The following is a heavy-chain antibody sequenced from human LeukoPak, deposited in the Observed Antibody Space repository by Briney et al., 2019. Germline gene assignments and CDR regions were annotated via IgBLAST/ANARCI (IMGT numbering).Heavy chain of an antibody. Sequence: SLRLSCAASGFPFTTYEMNWVRQAPGKGLEWVYYISSSGSMIYYADSLKGRFTFSRDNPKNPLTLQIKNLHVKARPFYSVAREVADCGGGCLASWGQGTLVTVSS. J-gene: IGHJ5*02. CDR1: GFPFTTYE. CDR2: ISSSGSMI. CDR3: AREVADCGGGCLAS. V-gene: IGHV3-48*03. D-gene: IGHD2-21*02.